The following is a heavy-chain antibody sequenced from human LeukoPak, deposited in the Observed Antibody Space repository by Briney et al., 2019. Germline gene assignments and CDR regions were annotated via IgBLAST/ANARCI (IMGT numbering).Heavy chain of an antibody. J-gene: IGHJ4*02. Sequence: GRSRRPSCAASGFTVSNNYTSWVSHAPGKGREWVANIKPDGRQKYYVASVKGRFTISSDNAKNSLYLQVNSLRAEDTGVYYCAKRTVVAVVGSFDSWGQGTLVTVSS. CDR2: IKPDGRQK. CDR1: GFTVSNNY. CDR3: AKRTVVAVVGSFDS. V-gene: IGHV3-7*05. D-gene: IGHD6-19*01.